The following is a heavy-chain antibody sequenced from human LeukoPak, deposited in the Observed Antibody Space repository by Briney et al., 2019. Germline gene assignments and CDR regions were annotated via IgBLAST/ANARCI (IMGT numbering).Heavy chain of an antibody. Sequence: ASVKVSCKVSGYTLTELSMHWVRQAPGKGLEWMGGFDPEDGETIYAQKFQGRVTMTTDTSTSTAYMELGSLRSDDTAVYYCARDLYDILTGYYYWGQGTLVTVSS. V-gene: IGHV1-24*01. CDR2: FDPEDGET. J-gene: IGHJ4*02. CDR3: ARDLYDILTGYYY. CDR1: GYTLTELS. D-gene: IGHD3-9*01.